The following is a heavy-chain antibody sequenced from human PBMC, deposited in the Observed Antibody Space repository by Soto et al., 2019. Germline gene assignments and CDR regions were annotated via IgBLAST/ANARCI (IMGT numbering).Heavy chain of an antibody. CDR1: GFTINRND. V-gene: IGHV3-30*03. CDR3: ASCERFPRVGVDYYALDV. Sequence: GGSLRLSCAASGFTINRNDMYWVRQAPGKGLEWVAVMSFDGNHQHYADSVKGRFTISRDNSKNTLSLEMNSLRRDDTAVYYCASCERFPRVGVDYYALDVGGQGTTVTVSS. J-gene: IGHJ6*02. CDR2: MSFDGNHQ. D-gene: IGHD3-3*01.